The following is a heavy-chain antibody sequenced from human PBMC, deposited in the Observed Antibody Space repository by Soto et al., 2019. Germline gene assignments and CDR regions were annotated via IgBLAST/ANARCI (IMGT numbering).Heavy chain of an antibody. J-gene: IGHJ6*02. D-gene: IGHD3-3*01. CDR3: ARNRVPYDFWSGYYTGLHYYYYYGMDV. V-gene: IGHV1-8*01. CDR1: GYTFTSYD. Sequence: GASVKVSCKASGYTFTSYDINWVRQATGQGLEWMGWMNPNSGNTGYAQKFQGRVTMTRNTSISTAYMELSSLRSEDTAVYYCARNRVPYDFWSGYYTGLHYYYYYGMDVWGQGTTVTVSS. CDR2: MNPNSGNT.